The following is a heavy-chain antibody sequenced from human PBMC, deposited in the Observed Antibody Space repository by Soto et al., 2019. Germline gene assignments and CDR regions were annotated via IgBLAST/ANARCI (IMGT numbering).Heavy chain of an antibody. CDR3: ARSLIGVVAPYNWFDP. CDR1: GGTFSSYA. CDR2: IIPIFGTA. V-gene: IGHV1-69*12. D-gene: IGHD3-22*01. J-gene: IGHJ5*02. Sequence: QVQLVQSGAEVKKPGSSVKVSCKASGGTFSSYAISWVRQAPGQGLEWMGGIIPIFGTANYAQKFQGRVTINAAESTSTAYMELSSLRSEDTAVYYCARSLIGVVAPYNWFDPWGQGTLVTVSS.